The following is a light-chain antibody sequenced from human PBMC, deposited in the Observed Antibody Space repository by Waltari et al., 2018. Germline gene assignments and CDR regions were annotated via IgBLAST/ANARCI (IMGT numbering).Light chain of an antibody. CDR3: QQYDGSVVT. Sequence: EIVLTQSPGTLSVSPGERVTVSCRASQTITGSWLTWYHQKPGQAPRFLIYGASNRAPGIPDRFSGSGSGTDFTLTISRLEPEDSAVYYCQQYDGSVVTFGGGTKVEIK. CDR1: QTITGSW. CDR2: GAS. V-gene: IGKV3-20*01. J-gene: IGKJ4*01.